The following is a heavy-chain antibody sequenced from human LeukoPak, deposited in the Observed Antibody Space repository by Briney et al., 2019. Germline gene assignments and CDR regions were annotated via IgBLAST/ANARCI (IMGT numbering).Heavy chain of an antibody. D-gene: IGHD4-17*01. CDR3: ARDEYGDLQGFDF. CDR2: IKQDGSEK. V-gene: IGHV3-7*01. J-gene: IGHJ4*02. CDR1: GFTFSSYW. Sequence: PGGSLRLSCAASGFTFSSYWMRWVRQAPGKGREWVANIKQDGSEKYYVDSVKGRFTISRGNAKNSLYLQMNSLRAEDTAVYYCARDEYGDLQGFDFWGQGTRVTVSS.